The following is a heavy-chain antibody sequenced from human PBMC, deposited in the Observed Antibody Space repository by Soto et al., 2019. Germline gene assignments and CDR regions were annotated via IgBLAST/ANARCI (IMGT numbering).Heavy chain of an antibody. J-gene: IGHJ4*02. D-gene: IGHD4-17*01. CDR1: GFTFDDYA. V-gene: IGHV3-9*01. CDR3: AKGASTTVFAFNDY. Sequence: EVQLVESGGGLVQPGRSLRLSCAASGFTFDDYAMHWVRQGPGKGLEWVSSISWNSGNLGYADSVKGPFTISRDNAKNRLYLQMNSLRGEDTALYYCAKGASTTVFAFNDYWGQGTLVTVSS. CDR2: ISWNSGNL.